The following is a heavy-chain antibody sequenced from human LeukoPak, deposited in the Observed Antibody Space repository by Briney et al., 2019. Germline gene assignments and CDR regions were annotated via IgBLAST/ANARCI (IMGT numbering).Heavy chain of an antibody. D-gene: IGHD3-3*01. CDR2: IYSDGST. CDR3: SKDNGDFWSGPQDY. CDR1: GLTVGSNY. Sequence: PGGSLRLSCAASGLTVGSNYMSWVRQAPGKGLEWVSSIYSDGSTYYADSVKGRFTISRDISKNTLYLQMNSLRAEDTAVYYCSKDNGDFWSGPQDYWGQGTLVTVSS. V-gene: IGHV3-53*01. J-gene: IGHJ4*02.